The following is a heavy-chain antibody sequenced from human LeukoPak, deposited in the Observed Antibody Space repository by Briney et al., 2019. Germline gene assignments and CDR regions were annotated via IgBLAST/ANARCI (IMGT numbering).Heavy chain of an antibody. CDR3: ARASYYYDSSGYYYPLDY. Sequence: ASVKVSCKASGYTFTSYYMHWVRQAPGQGLEWMGITNPSGGSTSYAQKFQGRVTMTRDTSTSTVYMELSSLRSEDTAVYYCARASYYYDSSGYYYPLDYWGQGTLVTVSS. D-gene: IGHD3-22*01. V-gene: IGHV1-46*01. CDR1: GYTFTSYY. CDR2: TNPSGGST. J-gene: IGHJ4*02.